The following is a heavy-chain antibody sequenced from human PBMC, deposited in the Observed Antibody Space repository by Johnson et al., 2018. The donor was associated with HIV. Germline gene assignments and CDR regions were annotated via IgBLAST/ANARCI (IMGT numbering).Heavy chain of an antibody. J-gene: IGHJ3*01. V-gene: IGHV3-48*04. CDR3: AKDSQITAVPNDAFDV. D-gene: IGHD6-13*01. Sequence: VQLVESGGGLVQPGGSLRLSCAASGFTFSSYAMSWIRQAPGKGLEWVSYISSSGSTIYYADSVKGRFTISRDNAKNSLYLQMNSLRAEDTAVYHCAKDSQITAVPNDAFDVWGQGTMVTVSS. CDR2: ISSSGSTI. CDR1: GFTFSSYA.